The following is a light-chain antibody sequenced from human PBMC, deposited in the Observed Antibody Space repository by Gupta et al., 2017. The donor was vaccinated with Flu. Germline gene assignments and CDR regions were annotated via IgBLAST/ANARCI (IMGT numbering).Light chain of an antibody. V-gene: IGKV3-20*01. CDR1: HTTTY. Sequence: IVLTQSPGHLSLSPGERATLSCRDTHTTTYLAWYQQKRGQAPRLLIYGATNRATGIPDRFSGSGSGTDFTLIVARLEPEDFAVYYCQQDDKSPVAFGQGTLLEIK. CDR3: QQDDKSPVA. CDR2: GAT. J-gene: IGKJ5*01.